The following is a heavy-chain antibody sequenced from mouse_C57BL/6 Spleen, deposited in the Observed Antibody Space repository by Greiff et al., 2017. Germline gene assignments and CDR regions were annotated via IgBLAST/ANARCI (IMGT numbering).Heavy chain of an antibody. V-gene: IGHV1-22*01. CDR1: GYTFTDYN. J-gene: IGHJ4*01. D-gene: IGHD5-1*01. CDR2: INPNNGGT. CDR3: AREYQALCAMDY. Sequence: VHVKQSGPELVKPGASVKMSCKASGYTFTDYNMHWVKQSHGKSLEWIGYINPNNGGTSYNQKFKGKATLTVNKSSSTAYMELRSLTSEDSAVYYCAREYQALCAMDYWGQGTSVTVSS.